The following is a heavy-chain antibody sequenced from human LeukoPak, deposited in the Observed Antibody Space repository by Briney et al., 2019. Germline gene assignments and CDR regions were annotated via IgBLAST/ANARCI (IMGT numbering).Heavy chain of an antibody. D-gene: IGHD2-15*01. CDR3: AGSDLGSCSGGSCYSPWFDP. CDR1: GGSFSGYY. J-gene: IGHJ5*02. V-gene: IGHV4-34*01. CDR2: INHSGST. Sequence: PSETLSLTCAVYGGSFSGYYWSWIRQPPGKGLEWIGEINHSGSTNYNPSLKSRVTISVDTSKNQFSLKLSSVTAADTAVYYCAGSDLGSCSGGSCYSPWFDPWGQGTLVTVSS.